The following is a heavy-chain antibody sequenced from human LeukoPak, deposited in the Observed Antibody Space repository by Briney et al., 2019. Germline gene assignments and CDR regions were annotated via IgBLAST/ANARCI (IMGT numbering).Heavy chain of an antibody. V-gene: IGHV3-21*01. CDR3: ARDGDLRRWLQLRPPYYFDY. Sequence: GGSLRLSCAASGFTFSSYSMNWVRQAPGKGLEWVSSISSSSSYIYYADSVKGRFTIYRDNAKNSLYLQMNSLRAEGTAVYYCARDGDLRRWLQLRPPYYFDYWGQGTLVTVSS. CDR2: ISSSSSYI. CDR1: GFTFSSYS. D-gene: IGHD5-24*01. J-gene: IGHJ4*02.